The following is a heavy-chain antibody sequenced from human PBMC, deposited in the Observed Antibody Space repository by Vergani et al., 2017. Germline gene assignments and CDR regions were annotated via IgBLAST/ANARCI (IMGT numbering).Heavy chain of an antibody. CDR3: AKHFRGWGIDY. V-gene: IGHV3-30*02. D-gene: IGHD3-16*01. CDR2: IQFDGSNQ. J-gene: IGHJ4*02. Sequence: QLQLVESGGGVVQRGGSLRLSCATSGFPLSNYDMQWIRQGPGKGLEFVAFIQFDGSNQYYADSVTGRFTLSRDFSKNTLYLQMNSLRTDDTATYYCAKHFRGWGIDYWGQGTQVIVSS. CDR1: GFPLSNYD.